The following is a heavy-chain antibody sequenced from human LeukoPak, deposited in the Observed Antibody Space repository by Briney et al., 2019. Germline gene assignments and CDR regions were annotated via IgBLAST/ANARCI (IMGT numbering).Heavy chain of an antibody. J-gene: IGHJ6*02. CDR1: GFIFSSYS. Sequence: GGSLRLSCAASGFIFSSYSINWVRQPPGKGLEWVSYISGGSSTIYYADSVKGRFTISRDNAKNSLYLQMNSLRAEDTAVYYCARDPRLLHYGMDVWGQGTTVTVSS. CDR3: ARDPRLLHYGMDV. CDR2: ISGGSSTI. V-gene: IGHV3-48*04. D-gene: IGHD3-22*01.